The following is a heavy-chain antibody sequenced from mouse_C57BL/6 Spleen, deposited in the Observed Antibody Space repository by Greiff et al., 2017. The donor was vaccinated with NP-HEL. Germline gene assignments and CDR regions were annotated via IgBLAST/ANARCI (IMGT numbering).Heavy chain of an antibody. CDR1: GYTFTDYY. J-gene: IGHJ2*01. CDR3: AQGRNGYGYFDY. CDR2: INPNNGGT. Sequence: EVQLQQSGPELVKPGASVKISCKASGYTFTDYYMNWVKQSHGKSLEWIGDINPNNGGTSYNQKFKGKATLTVDKSSSTAYMELRSLTSEDSAVYYCAQGRNGYGYFDYWGQGTTLTVSS. D-gene: IGHD2-2*01. V-gene: IGHV1-26*01.